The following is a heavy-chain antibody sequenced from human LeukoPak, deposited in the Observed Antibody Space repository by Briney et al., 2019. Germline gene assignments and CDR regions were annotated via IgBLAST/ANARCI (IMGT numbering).Heavy chain of an antibody. Sequence: SETLSLTCTVSGGSISSSSYYWGWIRQPPGKGLEWIGSIYYSGSTYYNPSLKSRVTISVDTSKNQFSLKLSSVTAADTAVYYCARHFRLLWDYFDYWGQGTLVTVSS. CDR2: IYYSGST. V-gene: IGHV4-39*01. J-gene: IGHJ4*02. D-gene: IGHD2-2*01. CDR3: ARHFRLLWDYFDY. CDR1: GGSISSSSYY.